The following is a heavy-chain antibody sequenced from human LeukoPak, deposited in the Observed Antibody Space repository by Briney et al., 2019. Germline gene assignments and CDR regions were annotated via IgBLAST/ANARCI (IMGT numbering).Heavy chain of an antibody. J-gene: IGHJ1*01. D-gene: IGHD6-13*01. CDR2: INPNSGGT. Sequence: GASVKVSCKASGYTFTGYYMHWVRQAPGQGLEWMGRINPNSGGTNYAQKFQGRVTMTRDTSISTAYMELSRLRSDDTAVYYCAREQHRTAEYFQHWGQGTLVTVSS. CDR3: AREQHRTAEYFQH. V-gene: IGHV1-2*06. CDR1: GYTFTGYY.